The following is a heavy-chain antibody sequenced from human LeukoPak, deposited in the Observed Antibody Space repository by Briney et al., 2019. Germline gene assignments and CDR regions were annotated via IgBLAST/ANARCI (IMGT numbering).Heavy chain of an antibody. CDR3: AKVPYSDYGSGRPPFMDV. CDR1: GFTFSNYA. CDR2: ISNTGSDT. J-gene: IGHJ6*02. V-gene: IGHV3-23*01. D-gene: IGHD3-10*01. Sequence: GGSLRLSCAASGFTFSNYAMSWVRQAAGKGLEWVSTISNTGSDTYHADSVKGRFTISRDNSENTLYLQMNNLRAEDTAIHYCAKVPYSDYGSGRPPFMDVWGQGTTVAVSS.